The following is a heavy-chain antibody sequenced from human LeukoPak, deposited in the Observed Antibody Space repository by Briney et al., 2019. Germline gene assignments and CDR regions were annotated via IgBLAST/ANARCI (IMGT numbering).Heavy chain of an antibody. CDR2: IYCSGST. Sequence: PSQTLSLTCTVSGVSVSSGDYYWSRIRQPPGKGLEWIGYIYCSGSTYYNPSLKSRVTISVDTSKNQFSLKLSSVTAADTAVYYCARGRFPNYDFWSGYYATDCYFDYWGQGTLVTVSS. V-gene: IGHV4-30-4*01. D-gene: IGHD3-3*01. CDR1: GVSVSSGDYY. J-gene: IGHJ4*02. CDR3: ARGRFPNYDFWSGYYATDCYFDY.